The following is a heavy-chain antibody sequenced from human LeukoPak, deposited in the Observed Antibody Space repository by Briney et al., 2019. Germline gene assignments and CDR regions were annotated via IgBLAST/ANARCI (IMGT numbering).Heavy chain of an antibody. Sequence: GGSLRLSCAASGFTFSSYSMSWVRQAPGKGLEWVSYISSTSSTIYYADSVKGRFTISRDNAKNSLYLQMNSLRAEDTAVYYCVRERTLTKRHYYDSSGYYLGPLDYWGQGTLVTVSS. CDR3: VRERTLTKRHYYDSSGYYLGPLDY. J-gene: IGHJ4*02. V-gene: IGHV3-48*04. CDR1: GFTFSSYS. CDR2: ISSTSSTI. D-gene: IGHD3-22*01.